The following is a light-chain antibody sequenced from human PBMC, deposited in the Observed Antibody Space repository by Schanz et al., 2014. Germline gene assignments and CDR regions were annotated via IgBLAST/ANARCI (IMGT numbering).Light chain of an antibody. CDR1: ASDVGGYNY. J-gene: IGLJ3*02. Sequence: QSALTQPASVSGSPGQSITISCTGTASDVGGYNYVSWYQQYPGKAPKLLIYDVSNRPSGVSNRFSGSKSGNTASLTVSGLKAEDEADYYCSSYAGSINWVFGGGTKLTVL. CDR3: SSYAGSINWV. V-gene: IGLV2-14*01. CDR2: DVS.